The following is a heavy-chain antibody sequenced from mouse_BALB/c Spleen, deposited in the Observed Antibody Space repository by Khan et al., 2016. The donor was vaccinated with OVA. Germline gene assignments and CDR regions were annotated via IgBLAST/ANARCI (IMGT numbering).Heavy chain of an antibody. Sequence: QVQLKQSGPGLVAPSQSLSITCTVSGFSLTSHGIHWVRQPPGKGLEWLGVIWAGGSTNYNSALMSRLRISKDSSKSQVFLKMNSLQTDDTAMYFCARNREPYYLDYWGQGTTLTVSS. V-gene: IGHV2-9*02. CDR3: ARNREPYYLDY. CDR2: IWAGGST. CDR1: GFSLTSHG. J-gene: IGHJ2*01.